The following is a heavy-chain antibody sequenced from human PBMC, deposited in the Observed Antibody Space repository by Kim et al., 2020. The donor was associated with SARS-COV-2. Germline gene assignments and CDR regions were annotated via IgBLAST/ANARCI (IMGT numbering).Heavy chain of an antibody. D-gene: IGHD3-10*01. V-gene: IGHV3-30*18. J-gene: IGHJ4*02. CDR1: GFTFSSYG. CDR2: ISYDGSNK. Sequence: GGSLRLSCAASGFTFSSYGMHWVRQAPGKGLEWVAVISYDGSNKYYADSVKGRFTISRDNSKNTLYLQMNSLRAEDTAVYYCANLWFGDSFDYWGQGTLVTVSP. CDR3: ANLWFGDSFDY.